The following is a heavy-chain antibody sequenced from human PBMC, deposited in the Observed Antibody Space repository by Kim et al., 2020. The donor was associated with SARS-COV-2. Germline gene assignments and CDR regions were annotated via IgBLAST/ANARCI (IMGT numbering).Heavy chain of an antibody. V-gene: IGHV1-46*01. CDR1: GYTFTSYY. Sequence: ASVKVSCKASGYTFTSYYMHWVGQAPGQGLEWMGIINPSGGSTSYAQKFQGRVTMTRDTSTSTVYMELSSLRSEDTAVYYCARIGDGYIGRSWFDPWGQGTLVTVSS. D-gene: IGHD5-12*01. J-gene: IGHJ5*02. CDR3: ARIGDGYIGRSWFDP. CDR2: INPSGGST.